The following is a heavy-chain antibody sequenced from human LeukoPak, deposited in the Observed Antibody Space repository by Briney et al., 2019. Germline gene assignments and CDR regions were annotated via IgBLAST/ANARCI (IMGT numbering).Heavy chain of an antibody. CDR3: ARGAVWGSYRFGDHFDY. Sequence: PSETLSLTCTVSGGSISSNDYYWDWIRQPPGMGLEYIGSIYYSGSTNYNPSLKSRVTISVDTSKNQFSLKLSSVAAADTAVYYCARGAVWGSYRFGDHFDYWGQGTLVTVSS. D-gene: IGHD3-16*02. J-gene: IGHJ4*02. CDR1: GGSISSNDYY. CDR2: IYYSGST. V-gene: IGHV4-39*07.